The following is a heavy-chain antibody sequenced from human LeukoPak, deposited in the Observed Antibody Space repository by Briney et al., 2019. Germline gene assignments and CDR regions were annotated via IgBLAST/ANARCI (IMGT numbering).Heavy chain of an antibody. CDR2: IYSGGST. V-gene: IGHV3-53*01. J-gene: IGHJ4*02. D-gene: IGHD4-17*01. CDR3: ATGNRHDYGDYFDY. CDR1: GFTVSSNY. Sequence: GGSLRLSGAASGFTVSSNYMSWVRQAPGKGLEWVSVIYSGGSTYYADSVKGRFTISRDNSKNTLYLQMNSLRAGDTAVYYCATGNRHDYGDYFDYWGQGTLVTVSS.